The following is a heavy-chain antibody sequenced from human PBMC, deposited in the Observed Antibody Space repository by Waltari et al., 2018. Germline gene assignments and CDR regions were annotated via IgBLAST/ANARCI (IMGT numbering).Heavy chain of an antibody. Sequence: QVQLQQWGAGLLKPSETLSLTCAVYGGSFSGYYWSWIRQPPGQGLEWIGEINHSGSTNYNPSLKSRVTISVDTSKNQFSLKLSSVTAADTAVYYCARGRVPLYSYGRRNWFDPWGQGTLVTVSS. CDR3: ARGRVPLYSYGRRNWFDP. J-gene: IGHJ5*02. D-gene: IGHD5-18*01. CDR2: INHSGST. CDR1: GGSFSGYY. V-gene: IGHV4-34*01.